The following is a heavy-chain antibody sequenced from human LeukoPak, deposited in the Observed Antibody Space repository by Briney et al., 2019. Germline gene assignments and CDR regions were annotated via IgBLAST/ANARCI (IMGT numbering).Heavy chain of an antibody. CDR1: GFTFGSYA. V-gene: IGHV3-30-3*01. CDR2: ISYDGTNK. D-gene: IGHD2-21*02. CDR3: ARESPACGEDCYFDY. J-gene: IGHJ4*02. Sequence: PGGSLRLSCAASGFTFGSYAMHWVRHAPGRGLEWVAGISYDGTNKYYADSVKGRFTISRDNSKNTLYLQMNSLRTDDTAVYYCARESPACGEDCYFDYWGQGTLVTVSS.